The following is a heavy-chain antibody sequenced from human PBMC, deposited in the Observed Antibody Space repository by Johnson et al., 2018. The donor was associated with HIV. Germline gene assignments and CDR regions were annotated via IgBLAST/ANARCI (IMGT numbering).Heavy chain of an antibody. CDR1: GFTFSSYG. CDR3: ARIGGSYLVLWAFDI. J-gene: IGHJ3*02. CDR2: IWYDGNNK. D-gene: IGHD1-26*01. Sequence: VQLVESGGGVVQPGRSLRLSCAASGFTFSSYGMHWVRQAPGKGLEWVAVIWYDGNNKYYADSVKGRFTISRDNSKNTLYMQMNSLKPEDTALYYCARIGGSYLVLWAFDIWGQGTMVTVSS. V-gene: IGHV3-33*01.